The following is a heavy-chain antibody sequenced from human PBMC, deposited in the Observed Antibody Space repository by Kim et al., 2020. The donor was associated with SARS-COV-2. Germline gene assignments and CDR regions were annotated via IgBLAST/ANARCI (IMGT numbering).Heavy chain of an antibody. CDR3: GGTDY. Sequence: IYYSGSTYYNPSLKSRVTISVDTSKNQFSLKLSSVTAADTAVYYCGGTDYWGKGTLVTVSS. J-gene: IGHJ4*02. CDR2: IYYSGST. V-gene: IGHV4-39*01.